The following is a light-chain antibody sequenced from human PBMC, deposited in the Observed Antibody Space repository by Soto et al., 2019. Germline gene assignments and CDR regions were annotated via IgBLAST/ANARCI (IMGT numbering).Light chain of an antibody. V-gene: IGLV2-8*01. CDR1: SSDVGGYKY. Sequence: QSVLTQPPSASGSPGQSVTISCTGTSSDVGGYKYVSWYQQHPGKAPKLMIYEVTKRPSGVPDRFSGSKSGNTASLTVSGRQTEDEADYYCSSYAGSNNLVFGGGTKLTVL. J-gene: IGLJ2*01. CDR3: SSYAGSNNLV. CDR2: EVT.